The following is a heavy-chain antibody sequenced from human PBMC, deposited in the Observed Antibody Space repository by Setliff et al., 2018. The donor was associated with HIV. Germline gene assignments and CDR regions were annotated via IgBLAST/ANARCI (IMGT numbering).Heavy chain of an antibody. CDR1: GFTFSSYW. J-gene: IGHJ3*02. V-gene: IGHV3-7*03. CDR3: ARGDFYDSSGYFTDAFDI. Sequence: GGSLRLSCAASGFTFSSYWMSWVRQAPGKGLEWMANIKQDGSEKYYVDSVKGRFTISRDNAKNSLYLQMNSLRAEDTAVYYCARGDFYDSSGYFTDAFDIWGQGTLVTVSS. D-gene: IGHD3-22*01. CDR2: IKQDGSEK.